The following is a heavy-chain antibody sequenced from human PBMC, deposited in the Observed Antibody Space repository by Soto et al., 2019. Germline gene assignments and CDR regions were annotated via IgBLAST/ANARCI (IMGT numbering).Heavy chain of an antibody. CDR3: ARSAARYDTGWYVVY. CDR2: IYYRGST. D-gene: IGHD6-19*01. Sequence: PLETLCLTCTVSGGSISSYDWSWIRQPPGKGLEWIGYIYYRGSTTYNPSLTSRVTISADTSKNQFSLKLTSVTAADTAVYYCARSAARYDTGWYVVYWSQGTLVTVS. V-gene: IGHV4-59*08. J-gene: IGHJ4*02. CDR1: GGSISSYD.